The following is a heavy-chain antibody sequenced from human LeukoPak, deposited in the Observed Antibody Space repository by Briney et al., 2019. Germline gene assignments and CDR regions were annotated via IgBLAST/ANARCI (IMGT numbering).Heavy chain of an antibody. CDR3: AKSDWLSRLIYKNGLDI. CDR1: GGTIDNYS. Sequence: ASVKVSCKASGGTIDNYSISWVRQAPGQGLEWVGRITPTIDITDYAQKLQGRVTITADKSTNTAYMELSSLRPEDTAVYYCAKSDWLSRLIYKNGLDIWGQGTTVTVSS. J-gene: IGHJ6*02. CDR2: ITPTIDIT. D-gene: IGHD3/OR15-3a*01. V-gene: IGHV1-69*02.